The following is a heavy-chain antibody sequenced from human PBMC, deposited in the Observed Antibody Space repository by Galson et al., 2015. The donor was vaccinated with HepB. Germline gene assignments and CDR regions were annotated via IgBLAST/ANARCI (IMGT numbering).Heavy chain of an antibody. V-gene: IGHV3-23*01. CDR1: GFTFSSCT. D-gene: IGHD3-10*01. J-gene: IGHJ5*02. Sequence: SLRLSCAASGFTFSSCTMSWVRQAPGKGLEWVSSIFGSTDTYYADSVKGRFIISRDDSQNTLYLQMKSLKAEDTAVYYCARYGSGRPYHLDLWGQGTLVTVSS. CDR2: IFGSTDT. CDR3: ARYGSGRPYHLDL.